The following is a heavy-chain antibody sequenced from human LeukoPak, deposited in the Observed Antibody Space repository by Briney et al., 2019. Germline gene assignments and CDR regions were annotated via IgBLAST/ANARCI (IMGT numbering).Heavy chain of an antibody. CDR1: GFTFSSYW. J-gene: IGHJ6*03. Sequence: GGSLRLSCAASGFTFSSYWMSWVRQAPGTGLEWVANIKPDGSEKYYMDSVKGRFTISRDNAKNSLYLQMNSLRAEDTAVYYCAREITPDFYYYYMDVWGKGATVTVSS. V-gene: IGHV3-7*01. CDR3: AREITPDFYYYYMDV. CDR2: IKPDGSEK. D-gene: IGHD5-24*01.